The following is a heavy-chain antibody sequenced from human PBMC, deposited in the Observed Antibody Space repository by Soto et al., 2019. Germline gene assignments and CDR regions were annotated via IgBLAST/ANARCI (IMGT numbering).Heavy chain of an antibody. CDR2: IGTAGDP. D-gene: IGHD4-17*01. Sequence: EVQLVESGGGLVQPGGSLRLSCAASGFTFSSYDMHWVRQATGKGLEWVSAIGTAGDPYYPGSVKGRFTISRENAKNSLYLQMISLRAGDTAVYYCARQTTTTGAFDIWGQGTMVTVSS. V-gene: IGHV3-13*05. CDR3: ARQTTTTGAFDI. CDR1: GFTFSSYD. J-gene: IGHJ3*02.